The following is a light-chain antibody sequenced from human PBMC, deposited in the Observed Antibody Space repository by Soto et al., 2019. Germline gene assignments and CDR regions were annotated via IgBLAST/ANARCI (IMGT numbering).Light chain of an antibody. CDR1: SSDIGGYDY. CDR2: EVS. J-gene: IGLJ1*01. V-gene: IGLV2-14*01. CDR3: SSYTISNTCV. Sequence: QSVLTQPASVSGSPGQWMTISCTRTSSDIGGYDYVSWYQQHPGKTPKLIIYEVSKRPSRVSNRFSWSKCGNEAPPTITALHAEDEADYCCSSYTISNTCVFGTGTKVTV.